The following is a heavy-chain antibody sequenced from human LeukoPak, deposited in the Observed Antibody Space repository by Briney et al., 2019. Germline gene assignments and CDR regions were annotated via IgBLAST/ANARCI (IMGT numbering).Heavy chain of an antibody. J-gene: IGHJ3*02. CDR2: IYYSGST. D-gene: IGHD2-15*01. CDR1: GGSISSSSYY. Sequence: SETLSLTCTVSGGSISSSSYYWGWIRQPPGKGLEWLGSIYYSGSTYYNPSLKSRVTISVDTSKNQFSLKLSSVTAADTAVYYCARPYCSGGSCYSDAFDIWGQGTMVTVSS. V-gene: IGHV4-39*01. CDR3: ARPYCSGGSCYSDAFDI.